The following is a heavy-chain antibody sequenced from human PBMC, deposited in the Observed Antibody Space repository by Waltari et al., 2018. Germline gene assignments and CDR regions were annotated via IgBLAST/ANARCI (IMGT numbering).Heavy chain of an antibody. CDR2: IYYSGST. V-gene: IGHV4-59*11. J-gene: IGHJ6*02. CDR1: GGSLSIPY. D-gene: IGHD3-3*01. Sequence: QAQLPEAGPGLVEPSETLSLPCSVSGGSLSIPYSSGTREPPGKGLEWIGYIYYSGSTNYNPSLKSRVTISVDTSKNQFSLKLSSVTAADTAVYYCARGGIFGVSYYGMDVWGQGTTVTVSS. CDR3: ARGGIFGVSYYGMDV.